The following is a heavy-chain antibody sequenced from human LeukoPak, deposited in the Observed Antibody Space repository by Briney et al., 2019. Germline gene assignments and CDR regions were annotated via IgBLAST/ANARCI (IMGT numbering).Heavy chain of an antibody. Sequence: SQTLSLTCAVSGDSVSSKNGAWNWIRQSPSRGLEWLGRTYYRSKWYNDYAESMEGRMTISQDTSRNQYSLHLNSVTPDDTAVYYCARDLGTTGWHTFDYWGQGTLVTVSS. D-gene: IGHD6-19*01. J-gene: IGHJ4*02. CDR1: GDSVSSKNGA. CDR3: ARDLGTTGWHTFDY. CDR2: TYYRSKWYN. V-gene: IGHV6-1*01.